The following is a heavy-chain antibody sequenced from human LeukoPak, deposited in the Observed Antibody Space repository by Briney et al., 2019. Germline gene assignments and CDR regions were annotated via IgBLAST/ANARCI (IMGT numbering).Heavy chain of an antibody. CDR2: ISFKSGNT. CDR1: GYTLINYG. D-gene: IGHD2-2*01. CDR3: AKGGSTRPWSFDI. V-gene: IGHV1-18*01. Sequence: VSVKVSCKASGYTLINYGISWVRQAPGQGLEWMGWISFKSGNTNSAQKLQGRVTMTTDTSTSTAYMELMSLRSDDTAVYYCAKGGSTRPWSFDIWGQGTMVTVSS. J-gene: IGHJ3*02.